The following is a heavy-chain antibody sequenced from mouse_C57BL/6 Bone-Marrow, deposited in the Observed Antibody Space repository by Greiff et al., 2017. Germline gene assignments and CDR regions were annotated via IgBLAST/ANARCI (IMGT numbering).Heavy chain of an antibody. V-gene: IGHV1-64*01. CDR2: IHPNSGST. J-gene: IGHJ2*01. D-gene: IGHD1-1*01. CDR3: ARGPYYDGPFDY. CDR1: GYTFTSYW. Sequence: QVQLQQPGAELVKPGASVKLSCKASGYTFTSYWMHWVKQRPGQGLEWIGMIHPNSGSTNYNEKFKSKATLTVDKSSSTAYMQLSSLTSEDSAVYYCARGPYYDGPFDYWGQGTTLTVSS.